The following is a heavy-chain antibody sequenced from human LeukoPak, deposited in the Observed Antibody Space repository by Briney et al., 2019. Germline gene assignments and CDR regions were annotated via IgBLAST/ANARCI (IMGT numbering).Heavy chain of an antibody. CDR1: GGSISSYY. J-gene: IGHJ2*01. CDR3: ARVNYWYFDL. V-gene: IGHV4-59*01. Sequence: SETLSLTCTVSGGSISSYYWSWIRQPPGKGLEWIGYIYYSGSTNYNPSLKSRVTISVDTSKNQFSLKLSSVTAAGTAVYYCARVNYWYFDLWGRGTLVTVSS. CDR2: IYYSGST.